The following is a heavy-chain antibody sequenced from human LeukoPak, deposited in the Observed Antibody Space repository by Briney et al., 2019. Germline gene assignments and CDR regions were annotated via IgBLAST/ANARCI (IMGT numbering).Heavy chain of an antibody. V-gene: IGHV1-46*01. CDR2: INPSGGRT. Sequence: GSVKVSYKASGYTFTSYYMHCVRQAPGQGLEWMGIINPSGGRTSYAQKFQGRVTMTRDMSTSTVYMELSSLRSEDTAVYYCARGEDYYYMDVWGKGTTVTVSS. CDR1: GYTFTSYY. J-gene: IGHJ6*03. CDR3: ARGEDYYYMDV.